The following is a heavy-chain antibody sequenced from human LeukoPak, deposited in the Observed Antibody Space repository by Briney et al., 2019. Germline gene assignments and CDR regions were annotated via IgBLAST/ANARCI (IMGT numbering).Heavy chain of an antibody. CDR3: ARLIKGGTPQYYFDY. CDR2: IYPRDSDT. CDR1: GYSFTNYW. J-gene: IGHJ4*02. V-gene: IGHV5-51*01. Sequence: GESLKISWKGSGYSFTNYWIGWVRQMPGKGLEWMGIIYPRDSDTRYSPSFQGQVTISADKSISTAYLQWSSLKASDTAMYYCARLIKGGTPQYYFDYWGQGTLVTVSS. D-gene: IGHD2-15*01.